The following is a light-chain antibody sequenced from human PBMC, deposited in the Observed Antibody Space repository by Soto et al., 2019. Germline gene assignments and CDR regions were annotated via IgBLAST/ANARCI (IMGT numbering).Light chain of an antibody. CDR2: GAS. CDR3: QQYGSSRT. V-gene: IGKV3-20*01. CDR1: QTISSSY. Sequence: EIVVTQSPGTLSLSPGELATLSCRASQTISSSYLALYQQKPGQAPRLLIYGASSRATGIPDRFSGSGSWTDFTLTISRMEPEDFAVYYCQQYGSSRTLGQGTTVEIK. J-gene: IGKJ1*01.